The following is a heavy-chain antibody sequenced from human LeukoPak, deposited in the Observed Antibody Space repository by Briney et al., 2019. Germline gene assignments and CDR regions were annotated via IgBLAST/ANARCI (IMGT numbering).Heavy chain of an antibody. D-gene: IGHD3-22*01. J-gene: IGHJ4*02. CDR3: ASGTRYYYDTTGYYYFTL. V-gene: IGHV4-39*07. CDR2: IYYSGST. CDR1: GGSLSSSSYY. Sequence: SETLSLTCTVSGGSLSSSSYYWGWIRQPPGKGLEWIGSIYYSGSTYYNPSLKSRVTISVDTSKNQFSLNLNFVTAADTAVYYCASGTRYYYDTTGYYYFTLWGRGALVTVSS.